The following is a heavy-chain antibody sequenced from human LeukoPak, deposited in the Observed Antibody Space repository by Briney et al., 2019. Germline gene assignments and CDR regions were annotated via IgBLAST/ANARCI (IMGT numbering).Heavy chain of an antibody. CDR1: GGSISSSSYY. CDR2: IYYSGST. V-gene: IGHV4-39*01. CDR3: ARQCVKVDYGDYDECYAFDI. Sequence: SETLSLTCTVSGGSISSSSYYWGWIRQPPGKGLEWIGSIYYSGSTYYNPSLKSRVTISVDTSKNQFALKLSSVSAADTAVYYGARQCVKVDYGDYDECYAFDIWGQGTMVTVSS. J-gene: IGHJ3*02. D-gene: IGHD4-17*01.